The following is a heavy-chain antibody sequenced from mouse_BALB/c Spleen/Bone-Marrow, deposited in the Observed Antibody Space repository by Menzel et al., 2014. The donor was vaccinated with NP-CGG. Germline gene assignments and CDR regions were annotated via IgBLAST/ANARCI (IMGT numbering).Heavy chain of an antibody. Sequence: VQLQQSGAELARPGASVKLSCKAFGCTFTGYEMHWVKQRPVHGLEWIGTIHPGSACTAYNQKFKGKATLTADKSSSTAYMELSSLSSADISVFYCPRENVWDFDYWGQGTTLTVSS. CDR2: IHPGSACT. CDR1: GCTFTGYE. CDR3: PRENVWDFDY. V-gene: IGHV1-15*01. J-gene: IGHJ2*01.